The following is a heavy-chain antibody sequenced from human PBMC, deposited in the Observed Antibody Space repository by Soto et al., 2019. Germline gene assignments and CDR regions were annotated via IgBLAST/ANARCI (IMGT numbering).Heavy chain of an antibody. J-gene: IGHJ6*02. V-gene: IGHV3-74*01. CDR2: IHSDGSST. CDR1: GFTFSSYW. CDR3: ARERIAAAAAKDYYYYGMDV. Sequence: EVQLVESGGGLVQPGGSLRLSCAASGFTFSSYWMHWVRQAPGQGLVWVSRIHSDGSSTSYSDSVKGRFTISRDNAKNTLYLQMNSRRAEDTAVYYCARERIAAAAAKDYYYYGMDVCGQGTTVTVSS. D-gene: IGHD6-13*01.